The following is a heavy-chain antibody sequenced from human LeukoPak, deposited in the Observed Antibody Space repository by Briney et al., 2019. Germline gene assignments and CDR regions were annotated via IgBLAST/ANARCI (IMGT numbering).Heavy chain of an antibody. CDR2: SSSSGTTN. Sequence: GGSLRLSCAASGFGLSSYEMNWVRQAPGKGLECVSYSSSSGTTNHYADSVKGRFTISRDNAKNSLYLQMNYLRAEDTAVYYCARDWKFWGQGTLVTVSP. V-gene: IGHV3-48*03. D-gene: IGHD1-1*01. J-gene: IGHJ4*02. CDR3: ARDWKF. CDR1: GFGLSSYE.